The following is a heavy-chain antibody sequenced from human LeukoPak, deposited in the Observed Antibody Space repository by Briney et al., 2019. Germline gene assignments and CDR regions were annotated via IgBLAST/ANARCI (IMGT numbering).Heavy chain of an antibody. J-gene: IGHJ4*02. CDR1: GGSISSYY. CDR3: ARERDEMATILFDY. D-gene: IGHD5-24*01. CDR2: IYYSGST. V-gene: IGHV4-59*01. Sequence: SETLSLTCTVSGGSISSYYWSWIRQPPGKGLEWIGYIYYSGSTNYNPSLKSRVTISVDTSKNQFSLKLSSVTAADTAVYYCARERDEMATILFDYWGQGTLVTVSS.